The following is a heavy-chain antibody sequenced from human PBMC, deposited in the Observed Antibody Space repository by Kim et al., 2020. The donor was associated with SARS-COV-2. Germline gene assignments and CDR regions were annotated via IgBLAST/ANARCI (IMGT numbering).Heavy chain of an antibody. J-gene: IGHJ4*02. CDR3: ASPTGRFCSGDSCLNS. V-gene: IGHV3-23*01. Sequence: DSGNGRFTVSRDNSKNTLYLQMNSLRAEDTAVYYCASPTGRFCSGDSCLNSWGQGTLVTVSS. D-gene: IGHD2-15*01.